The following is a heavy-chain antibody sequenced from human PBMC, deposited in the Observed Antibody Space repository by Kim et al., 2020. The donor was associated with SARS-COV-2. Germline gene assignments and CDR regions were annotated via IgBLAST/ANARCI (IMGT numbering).Heavy chain of an antibody. CDR2: ICPGGDT. V-gene: IGHV3-23*01. CDR1: GFTFNSYA. CDR3: AKYTVKTPPDY. J-gene: IGHJ4*02. Sequence: GGSLRLSCAASGFTFNSYALSWVRQAPGMGLEWVSGICPGGDTHYVDSVKGRFTISRDNSRNTLSLQMNSLRVEDTAVYYCAKYTVKTPPDYGGQGALVTVSS. D-gene: IGHD4-17*01.